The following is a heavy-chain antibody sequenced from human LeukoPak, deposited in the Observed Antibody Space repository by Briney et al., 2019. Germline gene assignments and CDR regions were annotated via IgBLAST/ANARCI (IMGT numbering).Heavy chain of an antibody. V-gene: IGHV3-30*02. D-gene: IGHD7-27*01. CDR2: IQHDGNDK. J-gene: IGHJ4*02. CDR1: GFTFSSNN. CDR3: TKDFNWGWDY. Sequence: PGGSLRLSCAASGFTFSSNNMHWVRQAPGKGLEWVTFIQHDGNDKYYADSVKGRFTISRDNSKNTLYLQMSSLRAEDTAMYYCTKDFNWGWDYWGQGTLVTVSS.